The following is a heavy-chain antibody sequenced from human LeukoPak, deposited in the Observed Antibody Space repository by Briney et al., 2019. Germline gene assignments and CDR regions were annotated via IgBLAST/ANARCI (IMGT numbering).Heavy chain of an antibody. V-gene: IGHV1-2*02. CDR3: ATGDYGDYLGWFDP. CDR2: INPNSGGT. CDR1: GYTLTGYY. J-gene: IGHJ5*02. Sequence: ASVKVSCKASGYTLTGYYMHWVRQAPGQGLVWMGWINPNSGGTNYAQKFQGRVTMTRDTSISTAYMELSRLRSDDTAVYYCATGDYGDYLGWFDPWGQGTLVTVSS. D-gene: IGHD4-17*01.